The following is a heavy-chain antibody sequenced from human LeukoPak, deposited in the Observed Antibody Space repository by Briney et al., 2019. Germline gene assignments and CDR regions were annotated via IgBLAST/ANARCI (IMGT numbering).Heavy chain of an antibody. D-gene: IGHD1-26*01. CDR1: GGSITYSHYY. CDR3: ARQSGSYGGILDN. J-gene: IGHJ4*02. CDR2: IYYSGST. Sequence: SETLSLTCTVSGGSITYSHYYWGWVRQPPGKGLEWIGGIYYSGSTYYNPSLKSRVTISVDTSRNEFSLRLSSVTAADTALYFCARQSGSYGGILDNWGQGILGTVSS. V-gene: IGHV4-39*01.